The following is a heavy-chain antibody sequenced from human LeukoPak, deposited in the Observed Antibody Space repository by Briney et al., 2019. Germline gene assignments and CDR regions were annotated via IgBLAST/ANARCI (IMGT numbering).Heavy chain of an antibody. CDR1: GFTVSSNY. J-gene: IGHJ4*02. D-gene: IGHD3-22*01. CDR2: ISNSGGST. Sequence: PGGSLRLSCAASGFTVSSNYMSWVRQAPGKGLEWVSSISNSGGSTYYADSVKGRFTISRDNSKNTLYLQMNSLRAEDTAVYYCAKDDPYYYDSSGYHLFDYWGQGTLVTVSS. V-gene: IGHV3-23*01. CDR3: AKDDPYYYDSSGYHLFDY.